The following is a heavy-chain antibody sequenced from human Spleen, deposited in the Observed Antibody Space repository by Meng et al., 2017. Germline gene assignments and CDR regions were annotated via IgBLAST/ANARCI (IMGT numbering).Heavy chain of an antibody. CDR2: INAGNGNT. D-gene: IGHD3-10*01. CDR3: ARQVPEFYFDY. CDR1: GDTFSIYA. V-gene: IGHV1-3*01. J-gene: IGHJ4*02. Sequence: QVQPVQPGAEVKKPGASLKVSCKASGDTFSIYAIHWVRQAPGQRLEWMGWINAGNGNTKYSQKFQGRVTITRDTSATTAYMELSSLRSEDTAVYYCARQVPEFYFDYWGQGTLVTVSS.